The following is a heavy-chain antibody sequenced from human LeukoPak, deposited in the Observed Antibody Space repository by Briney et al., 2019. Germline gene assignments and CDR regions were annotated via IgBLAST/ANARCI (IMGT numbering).Heavy chain of an antibody. V-gene: IGHV3-33*01. CDR3: ARDSYRSGWYGHFDY. CDR2: IWYDGSNK. D-gene: IGHD6-19*01. CDR1: GFTFSSYS. J-gene: IGHJ4*02. Sequence: GALRLSCAASGFTFSSYSMHWVRQAPGKGLEWVAVIWYDGSNKYYADSVKGRFTIPRDNSNSALYLQMNSLRTEDMAVYYCARDSYRSGWYGHFDYWGQGTLVTVSS.